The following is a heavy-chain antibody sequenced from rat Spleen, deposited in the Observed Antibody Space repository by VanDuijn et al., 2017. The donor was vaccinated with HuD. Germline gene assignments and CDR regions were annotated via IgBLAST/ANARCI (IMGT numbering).Heavy chain of an antibody. J-gene: IGHJ2*01. Sequence: QVQLMESGPGLVQPSETLSLTCTVSGFSLTSYSVHWVRQPPGKGLKWMGIMWSGGNTAYNSALKSRLSISRDTSKSQIFLKMNTLQTEDTAIYYCTRDRLGAGFDYWGQGVMVTVSS. V-gene: IGHV2-45*01. D-gene: IGHD5-1*01. CDR2: MWSGGNT. CDR3: TRDRLGAGFDY. CDR1: GFSLTSYS.